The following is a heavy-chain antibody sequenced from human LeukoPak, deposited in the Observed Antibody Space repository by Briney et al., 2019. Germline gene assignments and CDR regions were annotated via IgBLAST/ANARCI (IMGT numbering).Heavy chain of an antibody. D-gene: IGHD6-6*01. CDR1: GFTFSSYS. V-gene: IGHV3-21*01. CDR3: AKGGRIAARHIDY. CDR2: ISSSSSYI. J-gene: IGHJ4*02. Sequence: GGSLRLSCAASGFTFSSYSVNWVRQAPGKGLEWVSSISSSSSYIYYADSVKGRFTISRDNAKNSLYLQMNSLRAEDTAVYYCAKGGRIAARHIDYWGQGTLVTVSS.